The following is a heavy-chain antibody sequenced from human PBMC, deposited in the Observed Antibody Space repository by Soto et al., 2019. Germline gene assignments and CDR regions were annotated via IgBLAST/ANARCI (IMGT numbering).Heavy chain of an antibody. D-gene: IGHD5-18*01. CDR3: AHRPRGYSYHFDY. J-gene: IGHJ4*02. CDR2: IYWDDDE. CDR1: GFSLTTRGVG. Sequence: QITLKESGPTLVKPTQTLTLTCTFSGFSLTTRGVGVGWIRQPPGKALEWLALIYWDDDEGYSPSLKSRLTTKDTSINQVVLTMTNMDPVDTATYYCAHRPRGYSYHFDYWGQGTLVTVSS. V-gene: IGHV2-5*02.